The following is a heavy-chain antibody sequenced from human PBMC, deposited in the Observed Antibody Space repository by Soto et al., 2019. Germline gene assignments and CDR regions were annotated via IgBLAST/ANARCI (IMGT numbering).Heavy chain of an antibody. CDR3: AKDIVVIPAAPAEVDY. CDR2: INGSGGST. CDR1: GFTFSSHA. D-gene: IGHD2-2*01. J-gene: IGHJ4*01. V-gene: IGHV3-23*01. Sequence: EPMKISCTACGFTFSSHAMSWVRQTPGKGLEWVSAINGSGGSTYYADSVKGRFTISRDNSKNTLYLQMNSLRAEDTAVYFCAKDIVVIPAAPAEVDYWGHGTLVIVSS.